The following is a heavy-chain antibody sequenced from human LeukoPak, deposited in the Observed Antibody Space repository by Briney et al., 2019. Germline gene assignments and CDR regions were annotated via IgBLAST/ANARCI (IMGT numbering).Heavy chain of an antibody. Sequence: GGSLRLSCAASGFTFDNYAMSWVRQAPGKGLEWVSTITGNGAGTCYADSVKGRFTISRDNSKDTLYLQMNSLRAEDTAEYYCAKDFLTELYHVDYWGRGTLVTVSS. V-gene: IGHV3-23*01. D-gene: IGHD2-8*01. J-gene: IGHJ4*02. CDR2: ITGNGAGT. CDR1: GFTFDNYA. CDR3: AKDFLTELYHVDY.